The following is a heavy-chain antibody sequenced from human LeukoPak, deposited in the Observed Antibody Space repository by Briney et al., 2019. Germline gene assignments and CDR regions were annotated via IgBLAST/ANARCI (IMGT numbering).Heavy chain of an antibody. Sequence: PSGGSLRLSCAASGFTFSSYAMSWVRQAPGKGLEWVSAISGSGGSTYCADSVRGRFTISRDNAKNTLYLQMNSLRAEDTAVYYCAKGGTEYYYDSSGYYTEAFDYWGQGTLVTVSS. CDR2: ISGSGGST. CDR1: GFTFSSYA. CDR3: AKGGTEYYYDSSGYYTEAFDY. J-gene: IGHJ4*02. D-gene: IGHD3-22*01. V-gene: IGHV3-23*01.